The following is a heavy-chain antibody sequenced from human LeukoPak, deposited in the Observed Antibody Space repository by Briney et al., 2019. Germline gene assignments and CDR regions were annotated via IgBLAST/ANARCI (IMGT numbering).Heavy chain of an antibody. Sequence: GRSLRLSCAASGFTFSSYSMNWVRQAPGKGLEWVSYISSSSSTIYYADSVKGRFTISRDNAKNSLYLQMNSLRAEDTAVYYCARDSTRSAFDYWGQGTLVTVSS. CDR3: ARDSTRSAFDY. V-gene: IGHV3-48*01. CDR1: GFTFSSYS. D-gene: IGHD2-2*01. J-gene: IGHJ4*02. CDR2: ISSSSSTI.